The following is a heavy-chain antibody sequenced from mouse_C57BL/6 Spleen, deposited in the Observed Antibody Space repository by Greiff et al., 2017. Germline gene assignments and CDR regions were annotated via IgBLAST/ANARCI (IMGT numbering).Heavy chain of an antibody. V-gene: IGHV1-39*01. CDR3: ARSEDGYLYYYAMDY. J-gene: IGHJ4*01. CDR1: GYSFTDYN. CDR2: INPNYGTT. Sequence: EVQLQQSGPELVKPGASVKISCKASGYSFTDYNMNWVKQSNGKSLEWIGVINPNYGTTSNNQKFKGKATLTVDQSSSTAYMQLNSLTSEDSAVYYFARSEDGYLYYYAMDYWGQGTSVTVSS. D-gene: IGHD2-3*01.